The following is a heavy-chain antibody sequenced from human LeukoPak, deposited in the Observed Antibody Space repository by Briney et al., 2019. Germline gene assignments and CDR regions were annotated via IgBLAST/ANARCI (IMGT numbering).Heavy chain of an antibody. CDR2: ISYDGSNK. Sequence: PGGSLRLSCAASGFTFSSYGMHWVRQAPGKGLEWVAVISYDGSNKYYADSVKGRFTISRDNSKNTLYLQMNSLRAEDAAVYYCAKSPFPWVHYGMDVWGQGTTVTVSS. V-gene: IGHV3-30*18. J-gene: IGHJ6*02. CDR3: AKSPFPWVHYGMDV. CDR1: GFTFSSYG.